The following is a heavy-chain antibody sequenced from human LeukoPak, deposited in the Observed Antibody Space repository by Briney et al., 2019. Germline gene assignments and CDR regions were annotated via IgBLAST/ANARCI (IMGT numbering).Heavy chain of an antibody. CDR1: EMSFSAYY. CDR2: INYGGST. J-gene: IGHJ3*01. V-gene: IGHV4-34*01. Sequence: PSETLSLTCAVSEMSFSAYYWNWIRHSPGKGLEWIGEINYGGSTKYTPSLEGRGTILIDTPKNQFSLKLTSVTAADTAVYYCARGFPPGSGSRGSHAFDVWGQGTMVTVSS. CDR3: ARGFPPGSGSRGSHAFDV. D-gene: IGHD6-19*01.